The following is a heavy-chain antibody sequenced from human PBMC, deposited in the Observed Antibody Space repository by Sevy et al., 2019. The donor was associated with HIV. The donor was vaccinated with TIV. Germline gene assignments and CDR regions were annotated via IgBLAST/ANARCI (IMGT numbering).Heavy chain of an antibody. J-gene: IGHJ4*01. CDR2: IWYEGINK. V-gene: IGHV3-33*01. CDR3: ARERRSSGIDY. D-gene: IGHD3-10*01. Sequence: GGSLRLSCTASGFTFSTYGMHWVRQAPGKGLEWVAIIWYEGINKDYAEPVKGRFTISRDSSKNTLYLQMNSLRVDDTAVYYCARERRSSGIDYWGQGTLVTVSS. CDR1: GFTFSTYG.